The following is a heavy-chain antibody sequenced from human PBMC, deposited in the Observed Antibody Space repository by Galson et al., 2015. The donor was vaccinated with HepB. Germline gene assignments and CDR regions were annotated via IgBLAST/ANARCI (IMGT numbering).Heavy chain of an antibody. CDR3: ARRSDGDSGLNVFDI. CDR1: GYKFTNKW. D-gene: IGHD2-21*01. Sequence: QSGAEVKKPGESLKISCKASGYKFTNKWIGWVRQMSGKGLEWMGIIYPDDSDTTYGPSFQGQVTLSVDKSITTAYLQWSSLKAPDTAIYYCARRSDGDSGLNVFDIWGQGTMVTVSS. J-gene: IGHJ3*02. V-gene: IGHV5-51*03. CDR2: IYPDDSDT.